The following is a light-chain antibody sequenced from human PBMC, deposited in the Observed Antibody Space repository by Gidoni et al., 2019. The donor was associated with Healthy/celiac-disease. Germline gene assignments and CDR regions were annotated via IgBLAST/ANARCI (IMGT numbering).Light chain of an antibody. CDR3: QQSYSTPRT. V-gene: IGKV1-39*01. CDR1: QSISSY. J-gene: IGKJ4*01. CDR2: AAS. Sequence: IQMTQSPSSLSASVGDRVTITCPASQSISSYLNWYQQKPGKAPKLLIYAASSLQSGVPSRFSGSGSGTDFTLTISSLQPEDFATYYCQQSYSTPRTFGGGTKVEIK.